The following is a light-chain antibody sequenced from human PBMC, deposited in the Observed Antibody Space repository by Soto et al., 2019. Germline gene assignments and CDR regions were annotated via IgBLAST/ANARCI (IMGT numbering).Light chain of an antibody. CDR3: QQYNNWPFPSWT. V-gene: IGKV3-15*01. CDR1: QSVSSN. J-gene: IGKJ1*01. CDR2: GAS. Sequence: EIVMMQSPATLSVSPGERATLSCRASQSVSSNLAWYQQKPGQAPRLLIYGASTRATGIPARFSGSGSGTEVTLTISSLQSEDFAVYYCQQYNNWPFPSWTFGQGTKVEIK.